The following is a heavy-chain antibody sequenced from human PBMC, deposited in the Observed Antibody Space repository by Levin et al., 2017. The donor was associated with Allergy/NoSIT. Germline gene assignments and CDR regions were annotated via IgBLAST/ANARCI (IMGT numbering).Heavy chain of an antibody. J-gene: IGHJ5*02. CDR1: GGSISSYY. D-gene: IGHD2-2*01. CDR2: IYYSGST. V-gene: IGHV4-59*08. CDR3: ARSSSEAGSVVPAAMTQFDP. Sequence: PSETLSLTCTVSGGSISSYYWSWIRQPPGKGLEWIGYIYYSGSTNYNPSLKSRVTISVDTSKNQFSLKLSSVTAADTAVYYCARSSSEAGSVVPAAMTQFDPWGQGTLVTVSS.